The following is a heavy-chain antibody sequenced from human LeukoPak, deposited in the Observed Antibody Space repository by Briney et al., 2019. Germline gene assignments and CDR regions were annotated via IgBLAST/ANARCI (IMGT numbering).Heavy chain of an antibody. V-gene: IGHV4-4*07. CDR2: ISSRGYT. J-gene: IGHJ4*01. CDR3: ARTMKGEGGGWYNNAC. Sequence: PSETLSLTRTVSGDSVSNHWWIWIRQPAGKGLEWIGRISSRGYTNYNPSLNSRVTMSVDTSKNQFSLKLNSVTAADTAVYYCARTMKGEGGGWYNNACWGRETLVTVSS. CDR1: GDSVSNHW. D-gene: IGHD6-19*01.